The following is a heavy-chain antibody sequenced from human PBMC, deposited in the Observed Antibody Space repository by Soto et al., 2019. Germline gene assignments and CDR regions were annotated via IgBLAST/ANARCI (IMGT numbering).Heavy chain of an antibody. CDR2: IYPGDSDT. V-gene: IGHV5-51*01. CDR1: GYSFTSYW. J-gene: IGHJ6*02. CDR3: ARHGAVGAIYYYYGMDV. Sequence: VESLKISCKGSGYSFTSYWICWLLQMPVKVLEWMGIIYPGDSDTRYSPSFQGQVTISADKSISTAYLQWSSLKASDTAMYYCARHGAVGAIYYYYGMDVWGQGTTVTVSS. D-gene: IGHD1-26*01.